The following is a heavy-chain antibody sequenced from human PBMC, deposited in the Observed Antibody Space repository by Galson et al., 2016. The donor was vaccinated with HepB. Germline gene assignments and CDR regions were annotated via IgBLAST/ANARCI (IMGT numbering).Heavy chain of an antibody. J-gene: IGHJ4*02. CDR2: ISNDGNNK. D-gene: IGHD6-19*01. CDR1: GFSFSNYA. Sequence: SLRLSCATSGFSFSNYAMHWVRQAPGKGLEWVAVISNDGNNKYYADSVKGRFTISRDNSKNTLYVQMNSLRAEDTAFYFCARDLYRSGWYGSFDYWGRGTLVTVSS. CDR3: ARDLYRSGWYGSFDY. V-gene: IGHV3-30-3*01.